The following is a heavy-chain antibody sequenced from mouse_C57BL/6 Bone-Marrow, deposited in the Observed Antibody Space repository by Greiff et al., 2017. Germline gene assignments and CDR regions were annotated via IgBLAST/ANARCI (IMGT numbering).Heavy chain of an antibody. V-gene: IGHV1-74*01. CDR1: GYTFTSYW. Sequence: VQLQQPGAELVKPGASVKVSCKASGYTFTSYWMHWVKQRPGQGLEWIGRINPSASDTTSNQTFKGKATLTVDNSTSTAYMQLSILTSEDSAVYYCAMGVGKGCDYWGQGTTLTVSS. D-gene: IGHD3-3*01. CDR3: AMGVGKGCDY. J-gene: IGHJ2*01. CDR2: INPSASDT.